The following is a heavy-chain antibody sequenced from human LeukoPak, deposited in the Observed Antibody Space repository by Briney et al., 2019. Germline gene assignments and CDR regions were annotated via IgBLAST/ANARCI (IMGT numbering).Heavy chain of an antibody. Sequence: PGGSLRLSCAASGFSFSSYSMNWVRLAPGKGLEWVSSISSSSSYIYYADSVKGRFTISRDNAKNSLYLQMNSLRAEDTAVYYCARDIQGVAEAGTHFDYWGQGTLVTVSS. D-gene: IGHD6-19*01. V-gene: IGHV3-21*01. CDR3: ARDIQGVAEAGTHFDY. J-gene: IGHJ4*02. CDR1: GFSFSSYS. CDR2: ISSSSSYI.